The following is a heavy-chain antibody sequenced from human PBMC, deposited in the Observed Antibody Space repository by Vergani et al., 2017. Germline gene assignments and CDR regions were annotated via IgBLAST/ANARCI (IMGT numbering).Heavy chain of an antibody. CDR1: GGSITSSSYY. CDR2: IYYSGGA. Sequence: QLHLQESGPGLVKPSETLSLTCTVSGGSITSSSYYWGWIRQPPGKGLEWIGNIYYSGGAYYNPSLKGRVTISVDTSKNQFSLEVTYVTAADAEIYFCARTGSFILRYFHWALWGQGTLVTVSS. D-gene: IGHD3-9*01. CDR3: ARTGSFILRYFHWAL. J-gene: IGHJ4*02. V-gene: IGHV4-39*01.